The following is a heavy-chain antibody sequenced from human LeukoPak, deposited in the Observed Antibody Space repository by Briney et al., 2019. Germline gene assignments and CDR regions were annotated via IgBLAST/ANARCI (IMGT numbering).Heavy chain of an antibody. J-gene: IGHJ5*02. Sequence: PSETLSLTCGVSGGPFSGYSWSWVRQAPEKGLEWVGEINHSGNVNYNPSLKSRVTLSVDTSKKHFSLNLSSVTAADTAMYYARVESYDMWSGLKWLDPWGQGTLVTVSS. D-gene: IGHD3-3*01. CDR1: GGPFSGYS. CDR3: ARVESYDMWSGLKWLDP. CDR2: INHSGNV. V-gene: IGHV4-34*01.